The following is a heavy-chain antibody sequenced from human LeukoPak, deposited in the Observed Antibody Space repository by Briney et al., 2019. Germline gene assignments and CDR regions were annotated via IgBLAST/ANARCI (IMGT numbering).Heavy chain of an antibody. CDR2: IIPIFGTA. V-gene: IGHV1-69*05. D-gene: IGHD2-8*01. Sequence: GSSVKVSCKASGGTFSSYAISWVRQAPGQGLEWMGGIIPIFGTANYAQKFQGRVTITTDESTSTAYMELSSLRSEDTAVYYCAKGLYSNWYFDLWGRGTLVTVSS. J-gene: IGHJ2*01. CDR3: AKGLYSNWYFDL. CDR1: GGTFSSYA.